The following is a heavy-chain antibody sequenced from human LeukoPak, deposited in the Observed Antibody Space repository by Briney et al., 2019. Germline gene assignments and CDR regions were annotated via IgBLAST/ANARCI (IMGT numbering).Heavy chain of an antibody. Sequence: ASVKVSCKASGFTFTSYDINWVRQATGQGLEWMGWMNPNSGNTGYAQKFQGRVTITRNTSISTAYMELSSLRSEDTAVYYCARATGGTMVRGVITYYFDYWGQGALVTVSS. D-gene: IGHD3-10*01. CDR2: MNPNSGNT. V-gene: IGHV1-8*03. CDR3: ARATGGTMVRGVITYYFDY. J-gene: IGHJ4*02. CDR1: GFTFTSYD.